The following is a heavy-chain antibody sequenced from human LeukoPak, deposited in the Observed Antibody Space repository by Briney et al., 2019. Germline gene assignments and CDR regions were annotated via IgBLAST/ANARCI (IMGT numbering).Heavy chain of an antibody. CDR3: ARGHRDCSSTSCYKGDYYYYGMDV. Sequence: SETLSLTCAVSGGSISSGGYSWSWIRQPPGKGLEWIGYIYHSGSTYYNPSLKSRVTISVDRSKNQFSLKLSSVTAADTAVYYCARGHRDCSSTSCYKGDYYYYGMDVWGQGTTVTVSS. CDR2: IYHSGST. CDR1: GGSISSGGYS. J-gene: IGHJ6*02. V-gene: IGHV4-30-2*01. D-gene: IGHD2-2*02.